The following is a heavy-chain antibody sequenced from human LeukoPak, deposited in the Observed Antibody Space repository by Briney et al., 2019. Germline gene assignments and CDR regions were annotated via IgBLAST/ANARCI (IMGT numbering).Heavy chain of an antibody. CDR3: ARKYSYGFGDFDY. CDR1: GGSVSDYY. J-gene: IGHJ4*02. D-gene: IGHD5-18*01. CDR2: IYYTGST. Sequence: SETLSLTCTVSGGSVSDYYWSWIRQSPGKGLEWIGYIYYTGSTSYNPSLRSRVTMSADTSKNQFSLKLSSVTAADTAVYYCARKYSYGFGDFDYWGQGTLVTVSS. V-gene: IGHV4-59*02.